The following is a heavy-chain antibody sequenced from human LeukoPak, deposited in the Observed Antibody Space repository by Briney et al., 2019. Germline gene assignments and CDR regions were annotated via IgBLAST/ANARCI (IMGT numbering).Heavy chain of an antibody. J-gene: IGHJ4*02. V-gene: IGHV4-34*01. Sequence: SETLSLTCAVYGGSFSGYYWSWIRQPPGKGLEWIGEINHSRSTNYNPSLKSRVTISVDTSKNQFSLKLSSVTAADTAVYYCARMIYYFDYWGQGTLVTVSS. CDR1: GGSFSGYY. CDR3: ARMIYYFDY. CDR2: INHSRST. D-gene: IGHD3-16*01.